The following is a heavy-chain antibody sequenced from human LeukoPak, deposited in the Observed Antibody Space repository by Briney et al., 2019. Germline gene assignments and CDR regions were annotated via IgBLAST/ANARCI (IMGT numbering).Heavy chain of an antibody. CDR1: GGSISSSSYY. CDR3: AGRETGYSSGWYLFGPDY. V-gene: IGHV4-39*07. J-gene: IGHJ4*02. D-gene: IGHD6-19*01. Sequence: PSETLSLTCTVSGGSISSSSYYWGWIRQPPGKGLEWIGSIYYSGSTYYNPSLKSRVTISVDTSKNQFSLKLSSVTAADTAVYYCAGRETGYSSGWYLFGPDYWGQGTLVTVSS. CDR2: IYYSGST.